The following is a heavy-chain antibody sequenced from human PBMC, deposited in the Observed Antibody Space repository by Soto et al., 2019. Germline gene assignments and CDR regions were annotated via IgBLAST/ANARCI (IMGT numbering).Heavy chain of an antibody. J-gene: IGHJ5*02. CDR1: GGSFSGYY. Sequence: PSETLSLTCAVYGGSFSGYYWSWIRQPPGKGLEWIGEINHSGSTNYNPSLKSRVTISVDTSKNQFSLKLSSVTAADTAVYYCARGPGGIVVVVAALNWFDPWGQGTLVTVSS. V-gene: IGHV4-34*01. CDR3: ARGPGGIVVVVAALNWFDP. D-gene: IGHD2-15*01. CDR2: INHSGST.